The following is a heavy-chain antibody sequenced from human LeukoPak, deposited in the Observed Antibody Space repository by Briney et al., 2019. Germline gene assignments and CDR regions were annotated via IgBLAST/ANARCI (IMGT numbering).Heavy chain of an antibody. V-gene: IGHV3-30*03. CDR3: ARAMWQQLGSHNY. CDR1: GFTFSSYG. Sequence: GRSLRLSCAASGFTFSSYGMHWVRQAPGKGLERVAVISYDGSNKYYADSVKGRFTISRDNSKNTLYLQMNSLRAEDTAVYYCARAMWQQLGSHNYWGQGTLVTVSS. CDR2: ISYDGSNK. D-gene: IGHD6-13*01. J-gene: IGHJ4*02.